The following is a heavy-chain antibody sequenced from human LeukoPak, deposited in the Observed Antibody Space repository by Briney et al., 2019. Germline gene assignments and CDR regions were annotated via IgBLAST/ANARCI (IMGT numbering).Heavy chain of an antibody. CDR1: GYTFTGYY. Sequence: ASVKVSCKASGYTFTGYYMHWVRQAPGQGLEWMGRINPNSGGTNYAQKLQGRVTMTTDTSTSTAYMELRSLRSDDTAVYYCARGASDYDILTGPTCNWFDPWGQGTLVTVSS. V-gene: IGHV1-2*06. CDR3: ARGASDYDILTGPTCNWFDP. J-gene: IGHJ5*02. D-gene: IGHD3-9*01. CDR2: INPNSGGT.